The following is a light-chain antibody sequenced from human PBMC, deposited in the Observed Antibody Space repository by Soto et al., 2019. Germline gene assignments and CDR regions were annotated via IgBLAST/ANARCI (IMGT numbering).Light chain of an antibody. V-gene: IGKV3-20*01. Sequence: VFAQSPGRLSLSPGDRATLSCRASQSVPSTYFAWYQQKSGQPPRLLIYGASNRASDVPERFRGRGSGTDFTLTINELEPEDFAVYYCQQYGNSLLTFGQGTRLEVK. CDR1: QSVPSTY. J-gene: IGKJ5*01. CDR3: QQYGNSLLT. CDR2: GAS.